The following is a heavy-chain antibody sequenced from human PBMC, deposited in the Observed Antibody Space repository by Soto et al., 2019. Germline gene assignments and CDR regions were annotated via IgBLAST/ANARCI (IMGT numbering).Heavy chain of an antibody. D-gene: IGHD3-22*01. CDR2: IYYSGST. CDR3: ARVSYYYDSSGLGWFDP. Sequence: SETLSLTCSVSGGSISSSSYYWGWIRQPPGKGLEWIGSIYYSGSTYYNPSLKSRVTISVDTSKNQFSLKLSSVTAADTAVYYCARVSYYYDSSGLGWFDPWGQGTLVTVSS. CDR1: GGSISSSSYY. V-gene: IGHV4-39*01. J-gene: IGHJ5*02.